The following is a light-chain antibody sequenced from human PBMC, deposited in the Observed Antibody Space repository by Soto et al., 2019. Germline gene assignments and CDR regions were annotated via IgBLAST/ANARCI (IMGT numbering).Light chain of an antibody. CDR1: QGISSY. CDR2: AAS. J-gene: IGKJ4*01. V-gene: IGKV1-8*01. CDR3: QQYYSYVALT. Sequence: AIRMTQSPSSLSASTGDRVTITCRASQGISSYLAWYQQKPGKAPKLLIYAASTLQSGVPSRFSGSGSGTDFTLTISCLQSEDFATYYCQQYYSYVALTFGGGTKVEIK.